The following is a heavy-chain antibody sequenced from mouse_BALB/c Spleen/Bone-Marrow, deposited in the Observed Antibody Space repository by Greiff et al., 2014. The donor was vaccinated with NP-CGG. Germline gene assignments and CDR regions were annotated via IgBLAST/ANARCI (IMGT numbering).Heavy chain of an antibody. V-gene: IGHV7-3*02. Sequence: EVQLQESGGGLVQPGGSLRLSCATSGFTFTDYYMSWVRQPPGKALEWLGFIRNKANGYTTEYIASVKGRFTISRDNSQSILYLQMITLRAEDIATYYCASDEVLQSTHCYFDVWGAGTTVTVSS. CDR3: ASDEVLQSTHCYFDV. CDR2: IRNKANGYTT. J-gene: IGHJ1*01. CDR1: GFTFTDYY. D-gene: IGHD1-1*01.